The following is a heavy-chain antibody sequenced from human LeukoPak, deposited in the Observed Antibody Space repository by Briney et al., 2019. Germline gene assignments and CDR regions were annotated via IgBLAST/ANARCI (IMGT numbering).Heavy chain of an antibody. Sequence: SETLSLTCAVYVGSFSVFYWSWIRQPPGRGLEWGGEINHCGSNNYNPSFKGRVTISVDTSKNQFSLKPSYVTAAETAVYYCESGRWGYCSSTSCYAPFDYWGQGTLVTVSS. CDR1: VGSFSVFY. J-gene: IGHJ4*02. CDR3: ESGRWGYCSSTSCYAPFDY. V-gene: IGHV4-34*01. CDR2: INHCGSN. D-gene: IGHD2-2*01.